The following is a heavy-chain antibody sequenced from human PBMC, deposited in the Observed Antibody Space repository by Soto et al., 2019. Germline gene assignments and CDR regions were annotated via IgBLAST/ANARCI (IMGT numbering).Heavy chain of an antibody. J-gene: IGHJ4*02. CDR3: ARDPSPYDFWSGYSVWGLDY. Sequence: GSLRLSCAASGFIFSSHWMHWVRQAPGKGLEWVSYISSSSDYKYYADSVKGRFTISRDNAKNSVYLQMNSLRAEDTAVYYCARDPSPYDFWSGYSVWGLDYWGQGTPVTVSS. CDR2: ISSSSDYK. V-gene: IGHV3-21*01. CDR1: GFIFSSHW. D-gene: IGHD3-3*01.